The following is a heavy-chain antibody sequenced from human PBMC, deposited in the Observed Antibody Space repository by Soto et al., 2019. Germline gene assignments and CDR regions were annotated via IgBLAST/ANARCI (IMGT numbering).Heavy chain of an antibody. J-gene: IGHJ4*02. D-gene: IGHD6-6*01. CDR3: ARHVRYSSSPAIDY. CDR1: GGSISSYY. V-gene: IGHV4-59*08. Sequence: SETLSLTCTVSGGSISSYYWSWIRQPPGKGLEWIGYIYYSGSTNYNPSLKSRVTISVDTSKNQFSLKLSSVTAADTAVYYCARHVRYSSSPAIDYWGQGTLVTVSS. CDR2: IYYSGST.